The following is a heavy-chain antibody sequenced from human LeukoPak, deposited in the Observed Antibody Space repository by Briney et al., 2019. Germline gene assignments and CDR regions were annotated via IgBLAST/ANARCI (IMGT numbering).Heavy chain of an antibody. D-gene: IGHD4-17*01. CDR3: AGGGGDFGKLYYFDY. CDR2: IYSGGST. Sequence: GGSLRLSCAASGFTVSSNYMSWVRQAPGKGLEWVSVIYSGGSTYYADSVKGRFTISRDNSKNTLYLQMNSLRAEDTAVYYCAGGGGDFGKLYYFDYWGQGTLVTVSS. V-gene: IGHV3-53*01. J-gene: IGHJ4*02. CDR1: GFTVSSNY.